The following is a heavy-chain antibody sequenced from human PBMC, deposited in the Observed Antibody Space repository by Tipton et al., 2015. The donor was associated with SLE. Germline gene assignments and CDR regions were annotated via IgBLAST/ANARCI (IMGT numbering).Heavy chain of an antibody. J-gene: IGHJ3*02. CDR3: SGELSPRDGFDI. CDR2: IYSGGRT. CDR1: GFTVSNNF. Sequence: VQLVQSGGGSVQPGGSLRLSCAASGFTVSNNFMSWVRQAPGKGLEWVSVIYSGGRTYYADSVKGRFTITRDNAKNTLYLEMSSLRDEDTAVYYCSGELSPRDGFDIWGQGTMVTVSS. D-gene: IGHD3-16*02. V-gene: IGHV3-66*01.